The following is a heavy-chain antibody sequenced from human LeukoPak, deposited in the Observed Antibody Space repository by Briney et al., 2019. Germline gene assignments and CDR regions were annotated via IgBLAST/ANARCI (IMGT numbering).Heavy chain of an antibody. CDR1: GGSISSSYYY. Sequence: NPSETLSLTCTVSGGSISSSYYYWGWIRQPPGKGLEWIGSIYYSGSTYYNPSLKSRVTISVDTSKNQFSLKLSSVTAADTAVYYCARESWLRLWPGAFDIWGQGTMVTVSS. D-gene: IGHD5-12*01. J-gene: IGHJ3*02. V-gene: IGHV4-39*07. CDR3: ARESWLRLWPGAFDI. CDR2: IYYSGST.